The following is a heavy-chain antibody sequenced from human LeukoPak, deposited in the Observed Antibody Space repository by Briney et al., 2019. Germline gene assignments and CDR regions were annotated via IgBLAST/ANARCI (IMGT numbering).Heavy chain of an antibody. V-gene: IGHV4-4*02. CDR1: SGSIFSSNW. J-gene: IGHJ4*02. D-gene: IGHD3-10*01. CDR3: AGATAYYYGSGRSFDY. Sequence: SETLSLTCTVSSGSIFSSNWWSWVRQPPGKGLEWIGQIFHSGSTSYSPSLKSRVTISVDKSKNQFSLKLSSVTAADTAVYYCAGATAYYYGSGRSFDYWGQGTLVTVSS. CDR2: IFHSGST.